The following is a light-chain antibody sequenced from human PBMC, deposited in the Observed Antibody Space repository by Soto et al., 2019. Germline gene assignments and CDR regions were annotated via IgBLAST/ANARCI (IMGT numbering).Light chain of an antibody. CDR1: SSNIGAGYD. V-gene: IGLV1-40*01. CDR2: GNN. Sequence: SVLTQPPSVSGAPGQRVTISCTGSSSNIGAGYDVHWYQQLPGTAPKLLINGNNNRPSGVPDRFSGSKSGTSASLAITGLQAEAEADYYCQSYDSSLSSGVFGGGTKLTVL. CDR3: QSYDSSLSSGV. J-gene: IGLJ2*01.